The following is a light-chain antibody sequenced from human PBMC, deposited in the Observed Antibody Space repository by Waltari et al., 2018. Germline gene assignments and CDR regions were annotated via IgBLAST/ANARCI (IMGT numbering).Light chain of an antibody. CDR3: QQSYSNPPWT. CDR2: AAS. CDR1: QGISNS. V-gene: IGKV1-NL1*01. J-gene: IGKJ1*01. Sequence: DIQMTQSPSSLSASVEDRVTITCRASQGISNSLAWYQQKPGTAPKLLLYAASRLESGVPSRFSGSGSGTDYTLTISSLQPEDFATYYCQQSYSNPPWTFGQGTKVEIK.